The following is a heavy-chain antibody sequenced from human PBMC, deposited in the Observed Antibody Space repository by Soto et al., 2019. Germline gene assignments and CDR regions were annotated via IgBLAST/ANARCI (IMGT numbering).Heavy chain of an antibody. CDR3: AKDQYSSSWNWFDP. Sequence: PGGSLRLSCAASRFTFSSYAMSWVRQAPGKGLEWVSAISGSGGSTYYADSVKGRFTISRDNSKNTLYLQMNSLRAEDTAVYYCAKDQYSSSWNWFDPWGQGTLVTVSS. D-gene: IGHD6-13*01. J-gene: IGHJ5*02. CDR1: RFTFSSYA. V-gene: IGHV3-23*01. CDR2: ISGSGGST.